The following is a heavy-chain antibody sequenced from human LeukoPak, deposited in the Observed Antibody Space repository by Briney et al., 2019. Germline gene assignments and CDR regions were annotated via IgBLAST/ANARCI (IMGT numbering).Heavy chain of an antibody. CDR2: IYYSGST. Sequence: SQTLSLTCTVFGGSISSGGYYWSWIRQHPGKGLEWIGYIYYSGSTYYNPSLKSRVTISVDTSKNQFSLKLSSVTAADTAVYYCARGALSGGSYDAFDIWAKGQWSPSLQ. CDR1: GGSISSGGYY. V-gene: IGHV4-31*03. D-gene: IGHD2-15*01. CDR3: ARGALSGGSYDAFDI. J-gene: IGHJ3*02.